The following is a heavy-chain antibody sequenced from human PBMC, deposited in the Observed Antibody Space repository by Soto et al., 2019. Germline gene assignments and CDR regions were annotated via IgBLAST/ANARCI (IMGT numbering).Heavy chain of an antibody. V-gene: IGHV4-59*01. D-gene: IGHD1-26*01. CDR3: ARFRSSYYGIDY. CDR1: GGSISSYY. J-gene: IGHJ4*02. CDR2: IYYSGST. Sequence: SETLSLTCTVSGGSISSYYWSWIRQPPGKGLEWIGYIYYSGSTNYNPSLKSRVTISVDTSKNQFSLNLSSVTAADTAIYYCARFRSSYYGIDYWGQGTLVTVSS.